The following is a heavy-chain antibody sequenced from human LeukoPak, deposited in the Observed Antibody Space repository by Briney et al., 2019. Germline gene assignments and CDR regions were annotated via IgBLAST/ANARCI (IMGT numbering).Heavy chain of an antibody. D-gene: IGHD6-6*01. CDR3: ARSIGGGAFDI. V-gene: IGHV3-23*01. Sequence: GGSLRLSCAASGFTFSSYGMSWVRQAPGKGLEWVAAISVSGGSTNYADSVKGRFTISRDNAKNSLYLQMNSLRVEDTAVYYCARSIGGGAFDIWGQGTMVTGSS. CDR1: GFTFSSYG. CDR2: ISVSGGST. J-gene: IGHJ3*02.